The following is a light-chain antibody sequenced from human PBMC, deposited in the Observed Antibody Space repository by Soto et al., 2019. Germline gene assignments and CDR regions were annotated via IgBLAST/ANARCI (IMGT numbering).Light chain of an antibody. V-gene: IGKV3-15*01. Sequence: IVMTHSPATLSVSPGDIATLSFRASESVTSSLAWYQQKPGQPPRLLIYAASTRATDVPARFSGGGSETEFTLTISSLQSEDFAVYYCQQYNNWPRTFGQGTKVDIK. CDR3: QQYNNWPRT. J-gene: IGKJ1*01. CDR2: AAS. CDR1: ESVTSS.